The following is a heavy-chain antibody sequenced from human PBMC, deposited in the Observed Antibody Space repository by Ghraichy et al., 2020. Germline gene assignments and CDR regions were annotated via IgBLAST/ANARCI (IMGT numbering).Heavy chain of an antibody. V-gene: IGHV3-49*03. J-gene: IGHJ4*01. CDR1: GFTFGDYA. CDR3: TRGSLEQGSYFFDY. CDR2: IRSKVYGGTP. Sequence: SLRLSCRASGFTFGDYAMSWLRRAPGKGLEWVVFIRSKVYGGTPEYAASVKGRFSISRDDFDSIVYLQMNNLKTEDTAVYYCTRGSLEQGSYFFDYWGHGTLVTVSS. D-gene: IGHD3-10*01.